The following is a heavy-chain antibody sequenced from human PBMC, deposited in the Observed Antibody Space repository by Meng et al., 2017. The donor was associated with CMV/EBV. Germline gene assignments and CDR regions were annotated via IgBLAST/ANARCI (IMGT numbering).Heavy chain of an antibody. Sequence: GESLKISCAASGFTFTTYSMNWVRQAPGKGLEWVSFISSSSTTYYADSVKGRFTISRDNAKNSLYLQMNSLRAEDTAVYYCARGYCSSTSCAHDYWGQGTLVTVSS. CDR3: ARGYCSSTSCAHDY. CDR2: ISSSSTT. CDR1: GFTFTTYS. J-gene: IGHJ4*02. D-gene: IGHD2-2*01. V-gene: IGHV3-48*04.